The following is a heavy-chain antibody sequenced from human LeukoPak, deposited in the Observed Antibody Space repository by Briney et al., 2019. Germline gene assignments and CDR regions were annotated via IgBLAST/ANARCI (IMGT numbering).Heavy chain of an antibody. Sequence: PSETLSLTCNGGSISSSSHYWGWIRQPPGKGLEWIGSIYYSGSTYYNPSLKSRVTISVDTSKNQFSLKLSSVTAADTAVYYCARDLGSYLDYWGQGTLVTVSS. D-gene: IGHD1-26*01. CDR2: IYYSGST. CDR1: GSISSSSHY. J-gene: IGHJ4*02. V-gene: IGHV4-39*07. CDR3: ARDLGSYLDY.